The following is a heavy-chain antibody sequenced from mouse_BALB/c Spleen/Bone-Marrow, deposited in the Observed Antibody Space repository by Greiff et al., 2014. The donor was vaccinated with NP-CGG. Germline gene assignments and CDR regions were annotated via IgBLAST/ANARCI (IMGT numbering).Heavy chain of an antibody. CDR1: GFTFSSYT. CDR2: ISNGGGST. V-gene: IGHV5-12-2*01. D-gene: IGHD1-2*01. J-gene: IGHJ2*01. CDR3: ARRSAATYYFDY. Sequence: DVQLVESGGGLVQPGGSLKLSCAASGFTFSSYTMSWVRQTPEKRLEWVAYISNGGGSTYYPDTVKGRFTISRDNAKNTLYLQMSSLKSEYTAMYYCARRSAATYYFDYWGQGPTLTVSS.